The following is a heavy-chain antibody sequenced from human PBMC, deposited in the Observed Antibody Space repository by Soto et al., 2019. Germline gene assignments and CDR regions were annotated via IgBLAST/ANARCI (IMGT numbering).Heavy chain of an antibody. V-gene: IGHV3-33*01. CDR2: IWYDGSNK. D-gene: IGHD1-7*01. Sequence: GGSLRLSCAASGFTFSSYGMHWVRQAPGKGLEWVAVIWYDGSNKYYADSVKGRFTISRDNSKNTLYLQMNSLSAEDTAVYYCARETRGELELREGGYYFDYWGQGTLVTVSS. CDR1: GFTFSSYG. J-gene: IGHJ4*02. CDR3: ARETRGELELREGGYYFDY.